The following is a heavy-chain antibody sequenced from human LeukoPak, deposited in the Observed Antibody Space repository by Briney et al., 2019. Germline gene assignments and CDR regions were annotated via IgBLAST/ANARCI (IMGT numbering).Heavy chain of an antibody. CDR1: GYSISSGYY. Sequence: SETLSLTCTVSGYSISSGYYWGWIRQPPGKGLEWIGSIYHSGSTYYNPSLKSRVTISVDTSKNQFSLKLSSVTAADTAAYYCARTEHYDSSGYYYRDFDYWGQGTLVTVSS. CDR2: IYHSGST. CDR3: ARTEHYDSSGYYYRDFDY. D-gene: IGHD3-22*01. J-gene: IGHJ4*02. V-gene: IGHV4-38-2*02.